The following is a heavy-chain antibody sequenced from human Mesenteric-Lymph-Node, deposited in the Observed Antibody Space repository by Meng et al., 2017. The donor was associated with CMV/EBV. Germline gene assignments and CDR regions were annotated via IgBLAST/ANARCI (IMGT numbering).Heavy chain of an antibody. CDR3: ARGQLERPSVNY. CDR2: INPNSGGT. J-gene: IGHJ4*02. CDR1: GYTFTGYY. D-gene: IGHD1-1*01. V-gene: IGHV1-2*02. Sequence: ASVKVSCKASGYTFTGYYMHWVRQAPGQGLEWMGWINPNSGGTNYAQKFQGRVTMTRDTSISTAYMELNRLRSDDTAVYYCARGQLERPSVNYWGQGTLVTVSS.